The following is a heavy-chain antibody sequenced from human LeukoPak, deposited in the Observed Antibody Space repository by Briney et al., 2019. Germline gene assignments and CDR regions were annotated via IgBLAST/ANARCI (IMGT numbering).Heavy chain of an antibody. CDR3: ARDYYGSGSYYYYYFDY. Sequence: ASVKVSCKASGYILNSNYMHWVRQAPGQGPEWMGVLNPSGDSTTSAQKFQGRVTMTRDTSTSTVYMELSSLRSEDTAVYYCARDYYGSGSYYYYYFDYWGQGTLVTVSS. V-gene: IGHV1-46*02. J-gene: IGHJ4*02. CDR2: LNPSGDST. D-gene: IGHD3-10*01. CDR1: GYILNSNY.